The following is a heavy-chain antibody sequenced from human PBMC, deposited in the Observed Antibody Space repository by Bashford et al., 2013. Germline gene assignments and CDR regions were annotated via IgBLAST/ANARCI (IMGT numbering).Heavy chain of an antibody. J-gene: IGHJ6*02. Sequence: SVKVSCKASGYTFTSYGISWVRQAPGQGLEWMGGIIPIFGTANYAQKFQGRVTITADKSTSTAYMELSSLRSEDTAVYYCARDLYDSHYYYGMDVWGQGTTVTVSS. CDR2: IIPIFGTA. CDR1: GYTFTSYG. D-gene: IGHD3-3*01. V-gene: IGHV1-69*06. CDR3: ARDLYDSHYYYGMDV.